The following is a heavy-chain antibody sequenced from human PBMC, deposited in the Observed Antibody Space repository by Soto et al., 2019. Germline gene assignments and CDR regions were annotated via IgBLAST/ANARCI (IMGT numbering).Heavy chain of an antibody. Sequence: EVQLLESGGGLVQPGGSLRLSCAASGFTFHSNGMSWVRQAPGKGLEWVSTISGSGGSTYYADSVKGRFTISRDNSKNTLFLQMNSLRVEDTAVYYCAKDPEYFQYWGHGTLVTVSS. V-gene: IGHV3-23*01. J-gene: IGHJ1*01. CDR2: ISGSGGST. CDR1: GFTFHSNG. CDR3: AKDPEYFQY.